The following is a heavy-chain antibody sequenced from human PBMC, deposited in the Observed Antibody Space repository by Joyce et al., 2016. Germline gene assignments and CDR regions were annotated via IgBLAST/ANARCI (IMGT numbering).Heavy chain of an antibody. J-gene: IGHJ5*02. CDR1: GYTFTSYD. CDR2: MKPNSGNI. D-gene: IGHD4-17*01. CDR3: ARERNYGDLSFDP. V-gene: IGHV1-8*01. Sequence: QVQLVQSGAEVKKPGASVKVSCKASGYTFTSYDINWVRQDTGQGLEWMGWMKPNSGNIADAQKFQGRVTMTRNTSISTAYMELSSLRSEDTAVYYCARERNYGDLSFDPWGQGTLVTVSS.